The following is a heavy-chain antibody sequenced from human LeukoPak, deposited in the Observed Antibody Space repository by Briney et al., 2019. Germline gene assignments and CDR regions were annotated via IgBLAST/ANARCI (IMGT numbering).Heavy chain of an antibody. J-gene: IGHJ4*02. CDR1: GYSFTSYW. CDR3: ARXFEXYXXSSGYYFDY. V-gene: IGHV5-51*01. CDR2: IYPGDSDT. D-gene: IGHD3-22*01. Sequence: GESLKISCKGSGYSFTSYWIGWVRQMPGKGLEWMGIIYPGDSDTRYSPSFQGQVTISADKSISTAYLQWSSLKASDTAMYHRARXFEXYXXSSGYYFDYWGQGTLVTVSS.